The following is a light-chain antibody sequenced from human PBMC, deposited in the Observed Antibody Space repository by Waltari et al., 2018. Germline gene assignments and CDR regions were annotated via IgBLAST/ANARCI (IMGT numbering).Light chain of an antibody. CDR3: SSYAGSNTVVV. CDR2: DVT. Sequence: QSALTQPASVSGSPGQSITISCTGASSDVGSYHLVSWYQHHPGKAPKLLIYDVTQRPSGVSDRFSGSKSGNTASLTISGLQAEDEADYHCSSYAGSNTVVVFGGGTKVTVL. J-gene: IGLJ2*01. V-gene: IGLV2-23*02. CDR1: SSDVGSYHL.